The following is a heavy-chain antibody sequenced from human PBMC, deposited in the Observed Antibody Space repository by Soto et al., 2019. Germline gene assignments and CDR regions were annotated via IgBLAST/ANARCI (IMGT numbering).Heavy chain of an antibody. CDR3: ARHRFSMVGYCSGGSCYPAPDFYY. Sequence: PSETPSLTCTASGGSISSYYWGWFRQHPGKGLEWIGYIYYSGSTNYNPSLKSRVTISVDTSKNQFSLKLSSVTAADTAVYYCARHRFSMVGYCSGGSCYPAPDFYYWGQGTLVTVSS. V-gene: IGHV4-59*08. D-gene: IGHD2-15*01. J-gene: IGHJ4*02. CDR1: GGSISSYY. CDR2: IYYSGST.